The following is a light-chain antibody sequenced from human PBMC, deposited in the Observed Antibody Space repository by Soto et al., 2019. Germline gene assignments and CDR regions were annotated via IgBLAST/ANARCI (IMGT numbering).Light chain of an antibody. Sequence: DLPMTQSPSTLSASVGDRITITCRASRSIGSSLAWYQQKPGRAPKLLIYKASTLESGVPSRFSGSGAGTEFTLTISSLQPDDFAAYYCQQYNTYWTFGQGTKVEIK. CDR3: QQYNTYWT. J-gene: IGKJ1*01. CDR2: KAS. V-gene: IGKV1-5*03. CDR1: RSIGSS.